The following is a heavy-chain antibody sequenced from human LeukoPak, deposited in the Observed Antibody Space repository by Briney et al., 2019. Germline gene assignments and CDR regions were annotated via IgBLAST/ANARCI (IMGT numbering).Heavy chain of an antibody. CDR2: IIPIFGTA. D-gene: IGHD6-13*01. J-gene: IGHJ3*02. Sequence: GASVKVSCKASGGTFSSYAISWVRQAPGQGLEWMGGIIPIFGTANYAQKFQGRVTITADESTSTAYMELSSLRSEDTAVYYCARPRWYSIHAFDIWGQGTMVTVSS. CDR3: ARPRWYSIHAFDI. V-gene: IGHV1-69*13. CDR1: GGTFSSYA.